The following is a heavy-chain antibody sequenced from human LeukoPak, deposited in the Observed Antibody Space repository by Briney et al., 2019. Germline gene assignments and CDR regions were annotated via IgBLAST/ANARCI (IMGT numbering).Heavy chain of an antibody. CDR1: GFTFNIYA. Sequence: PGGSLRLSCAASGFTFNIYAMSWVRQAPGKGLEGVSAISGSGVSTYYAESVKGRFTISRDNSKNTLYLQMSSLRAEDTAVYYCARRLVITAIFDYWGQGTLVTVSS. J-gene: IGHJ4*02. CDR2: ISGSGVST. D-gene: IGHD2-21*02. CDR3: ARRLVITAIFDY. V-gene: IGHV3-23*01.